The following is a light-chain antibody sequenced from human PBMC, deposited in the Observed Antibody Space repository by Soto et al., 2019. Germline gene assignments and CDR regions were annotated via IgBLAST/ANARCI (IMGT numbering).Light chain of an antibody. CDR2: AAS. CDR1: QSISTY. V-gene: IGKV1-39*01. CDR3: VQDYNFPWT. Sequence: DIQRTQSPSSLSSSVGDRVTLTCRASQSISTYLNWYQQKAGLAPKLLLYAASSLQSGVPSRVSGSGSGTDFTLTISRLKPEDFETYYCVQDYNFPWTFGQGTKVDI. J-gene: IGKJ1*01.